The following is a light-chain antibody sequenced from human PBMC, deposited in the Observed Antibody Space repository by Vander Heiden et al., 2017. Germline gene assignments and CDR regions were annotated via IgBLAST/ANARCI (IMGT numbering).Light chain of an antibody. CDR3: QQLGT. Sequence: EIVLTQSPATLSLSPGERATLSCRASQSVSSYLAWYQQKPGQAPRLLSYDASNRATGIPARFSGSGSGTDFTLTISSLEPEDFAVYYCQQLGTFGQGTKVEIK. J-gene: IGKJ1*01. CDR1: QSVSSY. V-gene: IGKV3-11*01. CDR2: DAS.